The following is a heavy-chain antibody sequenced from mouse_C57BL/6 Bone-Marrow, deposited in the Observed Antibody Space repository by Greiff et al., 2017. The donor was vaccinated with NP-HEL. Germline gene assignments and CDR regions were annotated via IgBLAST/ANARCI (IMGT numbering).Heavy chain of an antibody. D-gene: IGHD2-1*01. CDR3: ARWDGNYRFFAY. CDR2: INPSNGGT. CDR1: GYTFTSYW. V-gene: IGHV1-53*01. Sequence: QVQLQQPGTELVKPGASVKLSCKAYGYTFTSYWLHWVKQRPGQGLEWIGNINPSNGGTNYNEKFKSKATLTVDKSSSTAYMQLSSLTSEDSAVYYCARWDGNYRFFAYWGQGTLVTVSA. J-gene: IGHJ3*01.